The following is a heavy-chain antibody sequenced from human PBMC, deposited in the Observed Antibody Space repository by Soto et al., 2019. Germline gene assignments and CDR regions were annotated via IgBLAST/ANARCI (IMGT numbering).Heavy chain of an antibody. CDR2: ISYDGSKK. D-gene: IGHD2-21*02. J-gene: IGHJ3*02. Sequence: QVQLVESGGGVVQPGRSLRLSCAASGFIFTTYAMSWVRKAPGKGLEWVALISYDGSKKDHADSVKGRFTISRDNSKNTLFLQMNSLRPDDTAVYYCARSGLVVGTPPDAFDIWGQGTMVTVSS. V-gene: IGHV3-30-3*01. CDR3: ARSGLVVGTPPDAFDI. CDR1: GFIFTTYA.